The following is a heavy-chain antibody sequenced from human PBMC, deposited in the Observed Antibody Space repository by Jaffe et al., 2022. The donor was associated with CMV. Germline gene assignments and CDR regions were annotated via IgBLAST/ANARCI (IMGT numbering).Heavy chain of an antibody. CDR1: GFTFSSYA. Sequence: EVQLLESGGGLVQPGGSLRLSCAASGFTFSSYAMSWVRQAPGKGLEWVSAISGSGGSTYYADSVKGRFTISRDNSKNTLYLQMNSLRAEDTAVYYCAKGFSGIAVAFDAFDIWGQGTMVTVSS. CDR2: ISGSGGST. J-gene: IGHJ3*02. CDR3: AKGFSGIAVAFDAFDI. D-gene: IGHD6-19*01. V-gene: IGHV3-23*01.